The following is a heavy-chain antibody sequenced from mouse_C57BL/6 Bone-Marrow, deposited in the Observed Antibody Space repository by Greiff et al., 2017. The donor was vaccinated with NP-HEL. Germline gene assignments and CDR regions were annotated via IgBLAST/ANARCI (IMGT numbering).Heavy chain of an antibody. CDR2: IYPGDGDT. J-gene: IGHJ4*01. Sequence: QVQLQQSGAELVKPGASVKISCKASGYAFSSYWMNWVKQRPGKGLEWIGQIYPGDGDTNYNGKFKGKATLTADKSSSTAYMQLSSLTSEDSAVYYCARALNYYGSSCYAMDYWGQGTSVTVSS. D-gene: IGHD1-1*01. CDR3: ARALNYYGSSCYAMDY. V-gene: IGHV1-80*01. CDR1: GYAFSSYW.